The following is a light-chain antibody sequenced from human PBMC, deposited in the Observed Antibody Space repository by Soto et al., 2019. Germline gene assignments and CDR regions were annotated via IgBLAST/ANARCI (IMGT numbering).Light chain of an antibody. J-gene: IGKJ1*01. CDR1: QSISSY. CDR3: QQTYSAPPT. V-gene: IGKV1-39*01. Sequence: DIQMTQSPSSLSASVGDRLTVTCLASQSISSYLNWYQQKPGKAPKLLIYAASSLQSGVPPRFSGSGSGTDFTLTISSLQPEDFATYFCQQTYSAPPTFGQGTKVDI. CDR2: AAS.